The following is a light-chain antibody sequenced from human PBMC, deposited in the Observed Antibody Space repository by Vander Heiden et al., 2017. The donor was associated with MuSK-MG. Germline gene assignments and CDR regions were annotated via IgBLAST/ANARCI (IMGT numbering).Light chain of an antibody. Sequence: QSALTQPRSVSGSPGQAGTISCTGTRSDVGGYNYVSWYQQHPGKAPKVILYDVTERPSGVPDRFSGSKSGNTASLTISGLQAEDEADYYCGSYAGSYTLAVFGGGTKLTVL. V-gene: IGLV2-11*01. CDR1: RSDVGGYNY. CDR2: DVT. J-gene: IGLJ2*01. CDR3: GSYAGSYTLAV.